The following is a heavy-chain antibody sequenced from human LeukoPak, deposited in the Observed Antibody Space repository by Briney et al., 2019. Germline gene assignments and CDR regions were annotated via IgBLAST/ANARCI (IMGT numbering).Heavy chain of an antibody. CDR3: ATHSGTPGGGDTFDI. Sequence: GGALVLSWGASGFTLSSYSMNWGRQAPGKGLEGVSHISSSSSTIYYADSVKGRFTISRDNAKNSLYLQMNSLRAEDTAVYYCATHSGTPGGGDTFDIWGQGAMVTVSS. CDR2: ISSSSSTI. V-gene: IGHV3-48*01. D-gene: IGHD3-10*01. J-gene: IGHJ3*02. CDR1: GFTLSSYS.